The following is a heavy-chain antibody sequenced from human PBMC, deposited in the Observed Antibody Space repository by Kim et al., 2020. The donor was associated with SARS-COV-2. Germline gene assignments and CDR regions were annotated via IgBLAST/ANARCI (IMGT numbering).Heavy chain of an antibody. Sequence: GGSLRLSCAASGFTFRNYGMHWVRQAPGKGLEWVAVISDDGTVQYYSDSVKGRFTISRDNSKNTLDLQMNSLRVDDTAVFFCTKESDLPGVGAKYGFDIWGRGTRVTVSS. D-gene: IGHD1-26*01. CDR2: ISDDGTVQ. V-gene: IGHV3-30*18. J-gene: IGHJ3*02. CDR1: GFTFRNYG. CDR3: TKESDLPGVGAKYGFDI.